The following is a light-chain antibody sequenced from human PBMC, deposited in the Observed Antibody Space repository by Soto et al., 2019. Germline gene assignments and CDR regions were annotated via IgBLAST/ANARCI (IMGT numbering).Light chain of an antibody. CDR2: VDT. V-gene: IGLV1-40*01. J-gene: IGLJ3*02. Sequence: QSVLTQPPSVSGAPGQRVTISCTGTSSNIGAGHDVHWYQHLPGTAPKLLIYVDTIRPSGVPDRFSGSKSGTSASLAITGLQTGDEADYYCGTWDSSLSAWVFGGGTKLTVL. CDR3: GTWDSSLSAWV. CDR1: SSNIGAGHD.